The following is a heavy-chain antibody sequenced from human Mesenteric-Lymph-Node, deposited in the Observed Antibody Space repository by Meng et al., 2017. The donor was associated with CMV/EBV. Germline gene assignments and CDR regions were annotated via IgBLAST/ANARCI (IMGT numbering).Heavy chain of an antibody. CDR2: IHYSGST. J-gene: IGHJ4*02. D-gene: IGHD1-7*01. CDR1: GGSFSGYY. CDR3: ARGLYNWNYDY. V-gene: IGHV4-59*01. Sequence: SETLSLTCAVYGGSFSGYYWSWIRQPPGKGLEWIGYIHYSGSTNYNPSLKSPVTISVDTSKNQFSLKLSSVTAADTAVYYCARGLYNWNYDYWGQGTLVTSPQ.